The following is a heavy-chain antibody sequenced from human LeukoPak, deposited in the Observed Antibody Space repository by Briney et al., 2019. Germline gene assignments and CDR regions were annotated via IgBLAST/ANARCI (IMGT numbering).Heavy chain of an antibody. Sequence: ASVKVSCKASGCTFTSYGISWVRQAPGQGLEWMGWINPNSGGTNYAQKFQGRVTMTRDTSISTAYMELSRLRSDDTAVYYCARGRKGYDFWSGYYWGQGTLVTVSS. J-gene: IGHJ4*02. CDR2: INPNSGGT. D-gene: IGHD3-3*01. CDR3: ARGRKGYDFWSGYY. CDR1: GCTFTSYG. V-gene: IGHV1-2*02.